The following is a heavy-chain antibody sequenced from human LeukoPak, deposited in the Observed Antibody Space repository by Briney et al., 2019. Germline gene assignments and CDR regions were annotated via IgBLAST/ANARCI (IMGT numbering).Heavy chain of an antibody. J-gene: IGHJ3*02. Sequence: GGSLRLSCAASGFTFSDYYMSWLRQAPGKGLEWVSYISTSGSTIYYADSVKGRFTSSRDNANNLLYLQMNSLRAEDTAVYYCAREGTRRGNDAFDIWGQGTTVTVSS. V-gene: IGHV3-11*04. CDR1: GFTFSDYY. CDR3: AREGTRRGNDAFDI. D-gene: IGHD3-10*01. CDR2: ISTSGSTI.